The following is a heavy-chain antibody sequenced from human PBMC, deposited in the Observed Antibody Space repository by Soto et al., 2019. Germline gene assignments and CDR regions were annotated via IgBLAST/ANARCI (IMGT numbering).Heavy chain of an antibody. V-gene: IGHV3-74*01. Sequence: GGSLRLSCAASGFTFSSYWMHWVRQAPGKGLVWVSRINSDGSSTSYADSVKGRFTISRDNAKNTLYLQMNSLRAEDTAVYYCARAFGSSLGYYGMDVWGQGTTVTVSS. J-gene: IGHJ6*02. CDR3: ARAFGSSLGYYGMDV. CDR1: GFTFSSYW. CDR2: INSDGSST. D-gene: IGHD2-2*01.